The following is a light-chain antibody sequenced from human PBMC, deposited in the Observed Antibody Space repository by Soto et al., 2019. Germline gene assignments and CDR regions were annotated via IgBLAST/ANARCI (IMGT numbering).Light chain of an antibody. CDR2: DVS. CDR3: SSYTTSSTYV. CDR1: SSDVGGYNY. V-gene: IGLV2-14*03. Sequence: QSALTQPASVSRSPGQSITISCTGTSSDVGGYNYVSWCQHHPGKAPKLMIYDVSNRPSGVSNRFSGSKSGNTASLTISGLQAEDEADYYCSSYTTSSTYVFGTGTKVTVL. J-gene: IGLJ1*01.